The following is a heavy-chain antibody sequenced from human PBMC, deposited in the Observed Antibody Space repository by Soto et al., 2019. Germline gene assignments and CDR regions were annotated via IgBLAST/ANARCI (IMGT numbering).Heavy chain of an antibody. CDR1: GGTFSSYT. V-gene: IGHV1-69*02. J-gene: IGHJ6*02. CDR2: IIPILGIA. Sequence: SVKVSCKGSGGTFSSYTISWVRQAPGQGLEWMRRIIPILGIANHAQKFQGRVTITADKSTSTAYMELSSLSSEDTAVYYCARFRGSYGMDVWGQGTTVTVSS. D-gene: IGHD3-10*01. CDR3: ARFRGSYGMDV.